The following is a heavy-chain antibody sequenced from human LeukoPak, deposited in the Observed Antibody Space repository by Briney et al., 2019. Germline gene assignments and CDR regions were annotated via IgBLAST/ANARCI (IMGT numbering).Heavy chain of an antibody. V-gene: IGHV3-48*01. J-gene: IGHJ4*02. CDR3: AREGTLLNDY. CDR1: GFTFSSYS. D-gene: IGHD1-1*01. CDR2: ISRSSSTI. Sequence: GGSLRLSCAASGFTFSSYSMNWVRQAPGKGLEWVSYISRSSSTIYYADSVKGRFTISRDNAKNSLYLQMNSLRAEDTAVYYCAREGTLLNDYWGQGTLVTVSS.